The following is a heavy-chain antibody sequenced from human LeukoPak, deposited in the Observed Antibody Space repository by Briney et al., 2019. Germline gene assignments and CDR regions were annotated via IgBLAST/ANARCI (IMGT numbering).Heavy chain of an antibody. V-gene: IGHV3-21*01. D-gene: IGHD3-16*01. CDR2: ISSSSSSYI. CDR3: ARDSEGGYAFDI. Sequence: GGSLRLSCAASGFTFNTYNMNWVRQAPGKGVEWVSSISSSSSSYIYYADSVKGRFAISRDNAKNSLYLQMNSLRAEDTAVYYCARDSEGGYAFDIWGQGTMVTVSS. J-gene: IGHJ3*02. CDR1: GFTFNTYN.